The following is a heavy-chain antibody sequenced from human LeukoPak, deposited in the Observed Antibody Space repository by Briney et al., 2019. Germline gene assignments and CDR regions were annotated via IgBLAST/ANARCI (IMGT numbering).Heavy chain of an antibody. V-gene: IGHV3-7*01. Sequence: PGGSLRLSCAASGFTFNMFWMSWVRQAPGKGLEWVANIKQDGSEKYYVDSVKGRFTISRDNAKNSLYLQMNSLRAEDTAVYYCARKNGLDYWGQGTLVTVSS. CDR3: ARKNGLDY. J-gene: IGHJ4*02. CDR1: GFTFNMFW. CDR2: IKQDGSEK.